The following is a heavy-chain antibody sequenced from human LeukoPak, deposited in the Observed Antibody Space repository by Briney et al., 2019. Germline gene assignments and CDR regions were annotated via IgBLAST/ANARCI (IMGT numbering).Heavy chain of an antibody. D-gene: IGHD6-19*01. Sequence: ASVKVSCKASGGTFSSYAISWVRQAPGQGLEWMGRIIPIFGTANYAQKFQGRVTITADKSTSTAYMELSSLRSEDTAVYYCAXXXXXXVXAVXXNWFDPWGQGTLVTVSS. CDR3: AXXXXXXVXAVXXNWFDP. CDR1: GGTFSSYA. J-gene: IGHJ5*02. CDR2: IIPIFGTA. V-gene: IGHV1-69*06.